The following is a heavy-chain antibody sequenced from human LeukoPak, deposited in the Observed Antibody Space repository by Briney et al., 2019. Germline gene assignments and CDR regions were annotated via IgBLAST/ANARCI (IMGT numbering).Heavy chain of an antibody. CDR3: ARGDYYDRPYDY. V-gene: IGHV1-18*01. CDR2: ISAYSGDT. D-gene: IGHD3-22*01. J-gene: IGHJ4*02. CDR1: GYTFTSYG. Sequence: GASVKVSCKASGYTFTSYGISWVRQAPGQGLEWMGWISAYSGDTNYAQKFQGRATMTTDTSTSTAYMELRSLSSDDTAVYYCARGDYYDRPYDYWGQGTLVTVSS.